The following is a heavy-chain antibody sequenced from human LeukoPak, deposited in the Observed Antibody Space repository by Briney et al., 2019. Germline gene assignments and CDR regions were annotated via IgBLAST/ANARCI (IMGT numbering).Heavy chain of an antibody. V-gene: IGHV1-58*02. D-gene: IGHD3-22*01. CDR1: GFTFTTSA. Sequence: GTSVKVSCKASGFTFTTSAMQWVRQARGQRLEWIGWIVLGSGNTNYAQKFQERVTITRDMSTGTAYMELSSLRSEDTAVYYCAADPYYYDTSGYSYAFDIWGQGTMVTVSS. J-gene: IGHJ3*02. CDR2: IVLGSGNT. CDR3: AADPYYYDTSGYSYAFDI.